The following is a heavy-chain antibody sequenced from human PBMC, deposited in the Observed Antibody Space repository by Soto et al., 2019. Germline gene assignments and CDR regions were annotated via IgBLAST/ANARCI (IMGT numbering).Heavy chain of an antibody. D-gene: IGHD2-2*01. CDR1: GYTFTSYA. V-gene: IGHV1-3*01. Sequence: ASVKVSCKASGYTFTSYAMHWVRQARGQRLEWMGWINAGNGNTKYSQKFQGRVTITRDTSASTAYMELSSLRSGDTAVYYCARGMGYCSSTSSPDLYYGMDVWGQGTTVTVSS. CDR2: INAGNGNT. J-gene: IGHJ6*02. CDR3: ARGMGYCSSTSSPDLYYGMDV.